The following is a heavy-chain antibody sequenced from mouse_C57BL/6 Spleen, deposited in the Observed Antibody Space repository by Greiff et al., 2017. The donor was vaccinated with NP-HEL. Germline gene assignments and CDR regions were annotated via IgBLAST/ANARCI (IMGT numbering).Heavy chain of an antibody. CDR3: AREGTYYDYDVYFDV. J-gene: IGHJ1*03. Sequence: EVQRVESGGGLVKPGGSLKLSCAASGFTFSDYGMHWVRQAPEKGLEWVAYISSGSSTIYYADTVKGRFTISRDNAKNTLFLQMTSLRSEDTAMYYCAREGTYYDYDVYFDVWGTGTTVTVSS. V-gene: IGHV5-17*01. D-gene: IGHD2-4*01. CDR2: ISSGSSTI. CDR1: GFTFSDYG.